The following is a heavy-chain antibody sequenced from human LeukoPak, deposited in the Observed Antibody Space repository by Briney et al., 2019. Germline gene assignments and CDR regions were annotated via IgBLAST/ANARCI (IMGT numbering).Heavy chain of an antibody. D-gene: IGHD2-15*01. CDR2: INYSGST. Sequence: SETLSLTCTVSSGSITNGNCYWGWVRQPPGKGLERIGSINYSGSTYYNPSLKSRVTTSVDTSKNQFTLKLSSVTAADTAVYYCARIWVVGVDYFGYWGQGTLVTVSA. CDR3: ARIWVVGVDYFGY. CDR1: SGSITNGNCY. V-gene: IGHV4-39*06. J-gene: IGHJ4*02.